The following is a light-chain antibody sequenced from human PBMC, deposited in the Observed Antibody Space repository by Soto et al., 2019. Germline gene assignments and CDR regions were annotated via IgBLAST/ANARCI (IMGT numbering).Light chain of an antibody. J-gene: IGKJ2*01. Sequence: IQMTQTPSTLSASVGDRVTITCRASQSVTTWLAWYQQKPGKAPKVLIYKASNLQSGVRSRFSGSRSETEVTLTIRSLQPVVFATKYCHQYNTHSRYTFGQGTKLQIK. CDR1: QSVTTW. V-gene: IGKV1-5*03. CDR2: KAS. CDR3: HQYNTHSRYT.